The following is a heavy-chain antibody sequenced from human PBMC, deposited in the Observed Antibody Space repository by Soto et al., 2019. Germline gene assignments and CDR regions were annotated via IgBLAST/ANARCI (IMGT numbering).Heavy chain of an antibody. CDR1: GFTFSNAW. V-gene: IGHV3-15*01. J-gene: IGHJ5*02. D-gene: IGHD4-17*01. CDR3: TTVISGYGDYEDWFDP. Sequence: EVQLVESGGGLVKPGGSLRLSCAASGFTFSNAWMSWVRQAPGKGLEWVGRIKSKTDGGTTDYAAPVKGRFTISRDDSKNTLYLQMNSLKTEDTAVYYCTTVISGYGDYEDWFDPWGQGTLFTVSS. CDR2: IKSKTDGGTT.